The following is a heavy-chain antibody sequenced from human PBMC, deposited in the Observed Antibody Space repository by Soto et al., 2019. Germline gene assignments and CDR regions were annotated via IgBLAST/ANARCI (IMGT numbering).Heavy chain of an antibody. Sequence: EVQLLESGGGLVQPGGSLRLSCAASGFTFSSYTMSWVRQGPGKGLEWVSGISSSGGSTVYADSVKGRFTTSRDTFKNTLYLQMNSLRAEDTAVYYCAKGWGDYWGQGTPVTVSS. V-gene: IGHV3-23*01. CDR2: ISSSGGST. CDR1: GFTFSSYT. D-gene: IGHD7-27*01. J-gene: IGHJ4*02. CDR3: AKGWGDY.